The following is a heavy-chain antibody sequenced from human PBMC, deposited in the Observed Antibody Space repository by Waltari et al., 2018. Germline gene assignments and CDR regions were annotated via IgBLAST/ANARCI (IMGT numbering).Heavy chain of an antibody. CDR1: AFTVRGST. J-gene: IGHJ4*02. Sequence: VQLVGSGGGLVKPGGSGCSSCAGRAFTVRGSTMNWGRQAPGKGLEWVSSISSGSSYIFYADSVKGRFTISRDNAKNSLYLQMNSLRVEDTAVYYCAREWGVMVGTAGYYFDYWGQGSLVTVSS. CDR3: AREWGVMVGTAGYYFDY. CDR2: ISSGSSYI. D-gene: IGHD3-9*01. V-gene: IGHV3-21*01.